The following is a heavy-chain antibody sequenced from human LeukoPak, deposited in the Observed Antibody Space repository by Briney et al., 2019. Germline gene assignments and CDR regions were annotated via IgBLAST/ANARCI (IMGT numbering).Heavy chain of an antibody. CDR2: INHSGST. J-gene: IGHJ5*02. CDR1: GGSFSGYY. CDR3: ARWGRGSGSFNWFDP. Sequence: PSETLSLTCAVYGGSFSGYYWSWIRQPPGKGLEWIGEINHSGSTNYNPSLKGRVTISVDTSKNQFSLKVTSMTAADTAIYYCARWGRGSGSFNWFDPWGQGTLVTVSS. D-gene: IGHD3-10*01. V-gene: IGHV4-34*01.